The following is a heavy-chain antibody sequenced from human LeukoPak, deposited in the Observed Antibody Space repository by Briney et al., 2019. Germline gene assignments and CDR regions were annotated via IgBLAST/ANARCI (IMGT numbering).Heavy chain of an antibody. D-gene: IGHD1-14*01. CDR1: GGSISSYY. J-gene: IGHJ5*02. Sequence: SETLSLTCTVSGGSISSYYWSWIRQPPGKGLEWIGYIYYSGSTNYNPSLKSRVTISVDTSKNQFSLKLSSVTAADTAVYYYARLSFGPTTGGWFDPWGQGTLVTVSS. CDR2: IYYSGST. CDR3: ARLSFGPTTGGWFDP. V-gene: IGHV4-59*08.